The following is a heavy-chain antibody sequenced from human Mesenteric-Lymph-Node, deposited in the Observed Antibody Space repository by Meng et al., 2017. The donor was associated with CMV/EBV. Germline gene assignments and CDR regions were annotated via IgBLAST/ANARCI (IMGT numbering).Heavy chain of an antibody. CDR2: ISSSSSSI. J-gene: IGHJ6*02. V-gene: IGHV3-48*04. CDR3: ASPQGPYYYYGMDV. Sequence: GGSLRLSCAASGFTFSSYSINWVRQAPGKGLEWVSYISSSSSSIYYADSVKGRFTISRDNAKNSLYLQMNSLRAEDTAVYYCASPQGPYYYYGMDVWGQGTTVTVSS. CDR1: GFTFSSYS.